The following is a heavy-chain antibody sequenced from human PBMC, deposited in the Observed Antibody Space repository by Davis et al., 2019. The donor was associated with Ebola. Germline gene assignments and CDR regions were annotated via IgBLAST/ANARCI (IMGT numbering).Heavy chain of an antibody. J-gene: IGHJ4*02. Sequence: PGGSLRLSCAASGFTLSTYSMNWVRQAPGKGLEWVSYISSSSGTIYYADSVKGRFTISRDNARNSLFLQMNSLRAADTAVYYCARVACVEVVPAAICHFDYWGQGTLVTVSS. CDR1: GFTLSTYS. CDR3: ARVACVEVVPAAICHFDY. V-gene: IGHV3-48*04. D-gene: IGHD2-2*01. CDR2: ISSSSGTI.